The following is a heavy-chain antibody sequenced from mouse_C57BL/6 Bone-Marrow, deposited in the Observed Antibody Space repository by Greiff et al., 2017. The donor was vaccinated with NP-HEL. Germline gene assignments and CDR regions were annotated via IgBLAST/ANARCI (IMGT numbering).Heavy chain of an antibody. Sequence: EVKLMESGGGLVQPGGSMKLSCAASGFTFSDAWMDWVRQSPEKGLEWVAEIRIKANNHATYYAESVKGRFTISRDDSKSSVYLQMNSLRAEDTGIYYCTFYYGYYWGQGTLVTVSA. D-gene: IGHD2-2*01. J-gene: IGHJ3*01. CDR2: IRIKANNHAT. CDR3: TFYYGYY. CDR1: GFTFSDAW. V-gene: IGHV6-6*01.